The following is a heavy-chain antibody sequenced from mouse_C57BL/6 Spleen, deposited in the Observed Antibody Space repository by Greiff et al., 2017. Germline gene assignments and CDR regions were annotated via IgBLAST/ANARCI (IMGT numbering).Heavy chain of an antibody. CDR3: TRDGVYDGYLYYAMDY. D-gene: IGHD2-3*01. V-gene: IGHV5-9-1*02. J-gene: IGHJ4*01. CDR2: ISSGGDYI. CDR1: GFTFSSYA. Sequence: EVMLVASGEGLVKPGGSLKLSCAASGFTFSSYAMSWVRQTPEKRLEWVAYISSGGDYIYYADTVKGRFTISRDNARNTLYLQMSSLKSEDTAMYYCTRDGVYDGYLYYAMDYWGQGTSVTVSS.